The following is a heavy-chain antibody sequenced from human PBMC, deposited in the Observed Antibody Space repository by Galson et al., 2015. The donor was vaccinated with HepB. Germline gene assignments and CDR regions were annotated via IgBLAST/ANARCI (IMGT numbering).Heavy chain of an antibody. D-gene: IGHD3-10*01. CDR2: ISSSSSTI. V-gene: IGHV3-48*02. CDR3: ARDRVAPTYYYGSGSRSFDY. J-gene: IGHJ4*02. Sequence: LRLSCAASGFTFSSYSMNWVRQAPGKGLEWVSYISSSSSTIYYADSVKGRFTISRDNAKNSLYLQMNSLRDEDTAVYYCARDRVAPTYYYGSGSRSFDYWGQGTLVTVSS. CDR1: GFTFSSYS.